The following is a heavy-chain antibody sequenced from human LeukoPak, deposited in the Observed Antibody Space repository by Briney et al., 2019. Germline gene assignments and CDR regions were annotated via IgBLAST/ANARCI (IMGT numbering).Heavy chain of an antibody. CDR2: IDKKDNLYAT. D-gene: IGHD2-15*01. CDR3: TRDRGTYNWFDP. Sequence: GGSLKLSCAASGFSFSGSTVHWVRQSSGKGLEWVGHIDKKDNLYATAYAESVKGRFTISRDDSKDTAFLHMDNLKTEDTALYYCTRDRGTYNWFDPWGQGTLVTVSS. CDR1: GFSFSGST. J-gene: IGHJ5*02. V-gene: IGHV3-73*01.